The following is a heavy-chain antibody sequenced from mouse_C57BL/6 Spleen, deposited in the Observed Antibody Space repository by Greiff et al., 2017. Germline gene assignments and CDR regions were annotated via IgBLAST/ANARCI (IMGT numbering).Heavy chain of an antibody. V-gene: IGHV1-50*01. CDR3: ARPPYYCGEGFAY. CDR2: IDPSDCYT. CDR1: GYTFTSYW. Sequence: QVQLQQSGAELVKPGASVKLSCKASGYTFTSYWMKWVNQRPGQGLEWIGEIDPSDCYTNYNQQFKGKATLTVDKSSSTAYMELSSLTSEVSAVYYSARPPYYCGEGFAYWGQRTLVTVSA. D-gene: IGHD2-13*01. J-gene: IGHJ3*01.